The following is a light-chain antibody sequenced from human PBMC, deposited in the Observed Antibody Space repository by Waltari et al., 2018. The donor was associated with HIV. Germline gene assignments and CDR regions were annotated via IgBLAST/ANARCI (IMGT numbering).Light chain of an antibody. V-gene: IGKV3-11*01. Sequence: EIVLTQSPVTLSLSPGQRATLSCRASQSVGNSLVWYQQKPGLAPRLLIYDVSYRAADIPSRFSGSGSETDFTLTISSLEPEDFAVYYCQQGSNWPRTLGQGTKLEIE. CDR2: DVS. J-gene: IGKJ2*01. CDR3: QQGSNWPRT. CDR1: QSVGNS.